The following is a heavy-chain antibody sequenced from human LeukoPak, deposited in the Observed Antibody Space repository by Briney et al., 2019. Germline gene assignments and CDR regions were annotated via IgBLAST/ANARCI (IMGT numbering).Heavy chain of an antibody. CDR1: GITFSSYG. V-gene: IGHV3-48*01. CDR3: AREVSSGGRTYYYYYMDV. J-gene: IGHJ6*03. D-gene: IGHD6-19*01. CDR2: ISSTGGTT. Sequence: PGGTLRLSCAASGITFSSYGMSWVRQAPGKGLEWVSSISSTGGTTYYADSVKGRFTISRDNAKNSLYLQMNSLRAEDTAVYYCAREVSSGGRTYYYYYMDVWGKGTTVTVSS.